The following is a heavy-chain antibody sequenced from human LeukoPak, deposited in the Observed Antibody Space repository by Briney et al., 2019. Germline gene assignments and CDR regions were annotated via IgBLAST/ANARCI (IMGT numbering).Heavy chain of an antibody. CDR1: GYTFTGYY. V-gene: IGHV1-2*06. CDR3: ARGLYFWDYYMDV. D-gene: IGHD3-9*01. J-gene: IGHJ6*03. CDR2: INPNSGGT. Sequence: ASVKVSCKASGYTFTGYYMHWVRQAPGQGLEWMGRINPNSGGTNYAQKFQGRVTITRNTSISTAYMELSSLRSEDTAVYYCARGLYFWDYYMDVWGKGTTVTASS.